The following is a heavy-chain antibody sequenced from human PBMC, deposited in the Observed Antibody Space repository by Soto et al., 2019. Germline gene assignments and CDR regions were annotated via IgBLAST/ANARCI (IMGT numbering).Heavy chain of an antibody. J-gene: IGHJ2*01. CDR3: SRDLRGYCSGGSCYEPYWYFDL. V-gene: IGHV3-48*01. CDR1: GFTFSSYS. D-gene: IGHD2-15*01. CDR2: ICICSSTI. Sequence: GGSLRLSCAASGFTFSSYSMNWVRQAPGKGLKWVSYICICSSTIYYADSVKGRFTISRDNAKNSLYLQMNSLRAEDTAVYYCSRDLRGYCSGGSCYEPYWYFDLWGRGTLVTVSS.